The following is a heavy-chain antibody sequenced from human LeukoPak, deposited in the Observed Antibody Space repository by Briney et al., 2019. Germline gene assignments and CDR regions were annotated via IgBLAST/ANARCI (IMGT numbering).Heavy chain of an antibody. CDR2: IYYSGST. J-gene: IGHJ3*02. CDR3: ASITGTKESDAFDI. V-gene: IGHV4-59*01. Sequence: SETLSLTCTVSGGSISGYYWSWIRQPPGKGLEWIGYIYYSGSTNYNPSLKSRVTISVDTSKNQFSLKLSSVTAADTAVYYCASITGTKESDAFDIWGQGTMVTVSS. CDR1: GGSISGYY. D-gene: IGHD1-20*01.